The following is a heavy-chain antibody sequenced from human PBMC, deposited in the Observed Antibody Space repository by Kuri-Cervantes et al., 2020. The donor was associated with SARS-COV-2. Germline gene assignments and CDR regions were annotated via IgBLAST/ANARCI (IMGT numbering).Heavy chain of an antibody. J-gene: IGHJ3*02. CDR2: IYHSGST. CDR3: ARDPWGIAPALNAFDI. Sequence: SETLSLTCAASGYSISSGYYRGWIRLHPGKGLEWIGSIYHSGSTYYNTSLKSRVTISVDTSKNQFSLKLSFVTAAGTAVYYCARDPWGIAPALNAFDIWGQGTMVTVSS. CDR1: GYSISSGYY. V-gene: IGHV4-38-2*02. D-gene: IGHD6-13*01.